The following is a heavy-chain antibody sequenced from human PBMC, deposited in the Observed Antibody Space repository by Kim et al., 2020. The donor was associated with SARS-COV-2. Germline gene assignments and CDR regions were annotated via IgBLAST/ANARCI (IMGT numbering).Heavy chain of an antibody. V-gene: IGHV3-53*01. CDR3: AGLVPTYSNGWYYLDY. J-gene: IGHJ4*02. Sequence: GGSLRLSCAASGFTVSNNYMTWVCQAPGKGLEWVSVIFNSGPTYYADSVRGRFTISRDNSKNTLSLQMYSPRAEDTAVYYCAGLVPTYSNGWYYLDYWGQGILVTVSS. CDR1: GFTVSNNY. D-gene: IGHD6-19*01. CDR2: IFNSGPT.